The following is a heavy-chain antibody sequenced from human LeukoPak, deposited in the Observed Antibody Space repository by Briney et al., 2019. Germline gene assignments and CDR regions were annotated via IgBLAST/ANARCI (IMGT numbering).Heavy chain of an antibody. CDR3: ARAKYYDSRGPDY. J-gene: IGHJ4*02. Sequence: GGSLRLSCAASGFTFSSYLMSWVRQAPGKGLEWVANIKQDGSEKYYVDSVKGRFTISRDNAKNSLYLQMNSLRAEDTAMYYCARAKYYDSRGPDYWGQGTLVTVSS. D-gene: IGHD3-22*01. CDR2: IKQDGSEK. CDR1: GFTFSSYL. V-gene: IGHV3-7*01.